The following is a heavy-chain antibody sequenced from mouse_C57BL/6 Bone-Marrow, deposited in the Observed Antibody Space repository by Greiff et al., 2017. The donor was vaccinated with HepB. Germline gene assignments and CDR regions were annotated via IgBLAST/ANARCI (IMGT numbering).Heavy chain of an antibody. CDR2: IYPGSGNT. CDR1: GYTFTDYY. V-gene: IGHV1-76*01. Sequence: VKLMESGAELVRPGASVKQSCKASGYTFTDYYINWVKQRPGQGLEWIARIYPGSGNTYYNEKFKGKATLTAEKSSSTAYMQLSSLTSEDSAVYFCARGRITTVVGNYWGQGTTLTVSS. J-gene: IGHJ2*01. CDR3: ARGRITTVVGNY. D-gene: IGHD1-1*01.